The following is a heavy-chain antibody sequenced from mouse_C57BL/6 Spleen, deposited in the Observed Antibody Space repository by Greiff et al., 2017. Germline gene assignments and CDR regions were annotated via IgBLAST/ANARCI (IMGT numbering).Heavy chain of an antibody. D-gene: IGHD2-4*01. V-gene: IGHV1-69*01. CDR2: IDPSDSYT. CDR3: ARRGYYDYDDY. CDR1: GYTFTSYW. J-gene: IGHJ2*01. Sequence: QVQLQQPGAELVMPGASVKLSCKASGYTFTSYWMHWVKQRPGQGLEWIGEIDPSDSYTNYNQKFKGKSTLTVDKSSSTAYMQLSSLTSEDSAVYYCARRGYYDYDDYWGQGTTLTVSS.